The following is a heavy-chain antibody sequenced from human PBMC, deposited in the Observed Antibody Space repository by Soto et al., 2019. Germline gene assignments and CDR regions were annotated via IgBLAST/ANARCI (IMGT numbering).Heavy chain of an antibody. J-gene: IGHJ5*02. CDR1: GFTFSDYY. V-gene: IGHV3-11*06. CDR3: ARDPRDIVVVPAADLWFDP. CDR2: ISSSSSYT. Sequence: LRLSCAASGFTFSDYYMSWIRQAPGKGLEWVSYISSSSSYTNYADSVKGRFTISRDNAKNSLYLQMNSLRAEDTAVYYCARDPRDIVVVPAADLWFDPWGQGTLVTVSS. D-gene: IGHD2-2*01.